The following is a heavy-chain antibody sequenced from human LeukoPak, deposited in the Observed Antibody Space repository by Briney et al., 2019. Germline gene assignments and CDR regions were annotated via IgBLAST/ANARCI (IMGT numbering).Heavy chain of an antibody. D-gene: IGHD6-6*01. Sequence: GGSLRLSCAASGFTFSSYWVHWVRQAPGKGLVWVSRINTDGSSTSYADSVRGRFSISRDNAKNTLYLQMNSLRAEDTAVYYCARGLSGYASSLGYWGQGTLVTVSA. CDR2: INTDGSST. CDR1: GFTFSSYW. V-gene: IGHV3-74*01. CDR3: ARGLSGYASSLGY. J-gene: IGHJ4*02.